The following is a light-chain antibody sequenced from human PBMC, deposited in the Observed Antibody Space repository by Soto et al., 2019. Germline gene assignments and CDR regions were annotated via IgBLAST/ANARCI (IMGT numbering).Light chain of an antibody. J-gene: IGKJ4*01. CDR3: QQRVDWLT. CDR1: QSVSIY. V-gene: IGKV3-11*01. CDR2: DAS. Sequence: DIVLTQSPATLSLSPGERATLSCRASQSVSIYLAWYQQKPGQAPRLLIYDASNRATGIPARFSGSGSGTDFTLTISSLEPEDFAVYYCQQRVDWLTFGGGTRVESK.